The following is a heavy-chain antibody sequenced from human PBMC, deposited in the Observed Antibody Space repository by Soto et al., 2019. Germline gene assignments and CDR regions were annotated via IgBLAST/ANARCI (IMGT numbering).Heavy chain of an antibody. CDR3: ARGGGNFDY. D-gene: IGHD3-16*01. CDR1: GFTFSSSW. J-gene: IGHJ4*02. V-gene: IGHV3-7*01. Sequence: PGGSLRLSCAASGFTFSSSWMSWVRQAPGKGLEWVANIKQDGSEKNYVDSVKGRFTISRDNAKNSMHLQLNSLRAEDTAVYYCARGGGNFDYWGQGTLVTV. CDR2: IKQDGSEK.